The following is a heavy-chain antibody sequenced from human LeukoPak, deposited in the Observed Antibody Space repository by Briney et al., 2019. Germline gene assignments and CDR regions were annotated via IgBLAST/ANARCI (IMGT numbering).Heavy chain of an antibody. V-gene: IGHV3-23*01. CDR3: ARVGGSMVRGPYFDY. CDR1: GFTFSRYA. Sequence: PGGSLRLSCAASGFTFSRYAMSWVRQAPGKGLEWVSAISGSGGSTYYADSVKGRFTISRDNSKNTLYLQMNSLRAEDTAVYYCARVGGSMVRGPYFDYWGQGTLVTVSS. CDR2: ISGSGGST. D-gene: IGHD3-10*01. J-gene: IGHJ4*02.